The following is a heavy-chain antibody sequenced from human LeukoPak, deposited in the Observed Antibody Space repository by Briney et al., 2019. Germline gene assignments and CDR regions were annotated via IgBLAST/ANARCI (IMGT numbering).Heavy chain of an antibody. CDR1: GGSISSGGYS. D-gene: IGHD2-15*01. V-gene: IGHV4-30-2*01. Sequence: SETLSLTCAVSGGSISSGGYSWSWIRQPPGKGLEWIGYIYHSGSTYYNPSLKSRVTISVDRSKNQFSLKLSSVTAADTAVYYCARGNVDDYYFDYWGQGTLVTVSS. J-gene: IGHJ4*02. CDR2: IYHSGST. CDR3: ARGNVDDYYFDY.